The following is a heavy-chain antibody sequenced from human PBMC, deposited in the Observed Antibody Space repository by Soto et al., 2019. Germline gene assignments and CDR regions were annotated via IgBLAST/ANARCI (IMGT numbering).Heavy chain of an antibody. CDR2: IRKNDGNT. V-gene: IGHV3-23*01. J-gene: IGHJ4*02. CDR1: GFHFITYG. CDR3: AKGAWLDS. Sequence: PGVSMRVSCAAAGFHFITYGMSWVRQAPGKGLEWVSVIRKNDGNTHYADSVKGRFTISRDNSKNTLYLQMISLRAEDTALYYCAKGAWLDSWGQGSLVTVSS.